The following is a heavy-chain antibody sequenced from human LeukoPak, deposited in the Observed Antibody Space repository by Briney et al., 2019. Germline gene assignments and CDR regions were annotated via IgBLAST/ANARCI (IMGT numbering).Heavy chain of an antibody. Sequence: SETLSLTCTVSGGSISSGSYYWSWIRQPAGKGLEWIGRIYTSGSTNYNPSLKSRVTISVDTSKNQFSLKLSSVTAADTAVYYCAGDGDAFDIWGQGTMVTVSS. CDR3: AGDGDAFDI. CDR2: IYTSGST. CDR1: GGSISSGSYY. J-gene: IGHJ3*02. V-gene: IGHV4-61*02.